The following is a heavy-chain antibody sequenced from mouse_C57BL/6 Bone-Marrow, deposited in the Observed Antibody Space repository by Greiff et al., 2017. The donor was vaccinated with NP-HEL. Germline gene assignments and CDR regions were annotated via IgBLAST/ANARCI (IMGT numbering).Heavy chain of an antibody. CDR2: IDPEDGDT. V-gene: IGHV14-1*01. D-gene: IGHD1-1*01. J-gene: IGHJ3*01. Sequence: QSGAELVRPGASVKLSCTASGFNIKDYYMHWVKQRPEQGLEWIGRIDPEDGDTEYAPKFQGKATMTADTSSNTAYLQLSSLTSEDTAVYYCTTSITTVVESPAWFAYWGQGTLVTVSA. CDR3: TTSITTVVESPAWFAY. CDR1: GFNIKDYY.